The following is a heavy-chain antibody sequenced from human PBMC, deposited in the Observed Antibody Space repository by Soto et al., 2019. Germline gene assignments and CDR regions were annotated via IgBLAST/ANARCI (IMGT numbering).Heavy chain of an antibody. Sequence: SETLSLTCAVSGWSFSGYYWSWIRQPPGKGLEWIGEINHSGSTNYNPSLKGRVTISVDTPKKQFSLKLSSVTAADTAVYYCARTSMFDYWGKGTLVT. CDR1: GWSFSGYY. CDR2: INHSGST. D-gene: IGHD6-6*01. V-gene: IGHV4-34*01. J-gene: IGHJ4*02. CDR3: ARTSMFDY.